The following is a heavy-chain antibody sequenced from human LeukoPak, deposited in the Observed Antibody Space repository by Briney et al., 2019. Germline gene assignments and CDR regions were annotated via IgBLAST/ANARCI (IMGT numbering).Heavy chain of an antibody. V-gene: IGHV1-2*02. D-gene: IGHD3-16*01. J-gene: IGHJ3*02. CDR2: IRPNSGDT. CDR3: ATWGLHFDI. Sequence: ASVKVSCKASGYTFGAYYMYWVRQAPGQGLEWMGWIRPNSGDTNYTQKFQGRVTMTRDTSISTAYMELSRLTSDDTAVYFCATWGLHFDIWGQGTMVIVAS. CDR1: GYTFGAYY.